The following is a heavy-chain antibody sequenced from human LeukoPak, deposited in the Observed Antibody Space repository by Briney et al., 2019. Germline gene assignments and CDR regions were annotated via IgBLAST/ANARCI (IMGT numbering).Heavy chain of an antibody. CDR3: ARGYNNYGYVFDI. D-gene: IGHD4-11*01. V-gene: IGHV3-21*05. J-gene: IGHJ3*02. CDR2: ISSSSSIYI. CDR1: GFTFSSYE. Sequence: GGSLRLSCAASGFTFSSYEMNWVRQAPGKGLEWVSYISSSSSIYIYYADSVKGRFTISRDNAKNSLYLQMNSLRAEDTAVYYCARGYNNYGYVFDIWGQGTVVTVSS.